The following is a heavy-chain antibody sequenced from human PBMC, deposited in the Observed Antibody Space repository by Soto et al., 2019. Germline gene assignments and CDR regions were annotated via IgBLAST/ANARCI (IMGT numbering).Heavy chain of an antibody. D-gene: IGHD3-9*01. CDR3: ARVDENYGMDV. Sequence: SETLSLTFTVSGGSISSGYYYWSWIRQPPGKGLELIGYIYYSGSTYYNPSLKSRVTISVDTSKNQFSLKLSSVTSADTAVYYCARVDENYGMDVWGQGTTVTISS. V-gene: IGHV4-30-4*01. J-gene: IGHJ6*02. CDR2: IYYSGST. CDR1: GGSISSGYYY.